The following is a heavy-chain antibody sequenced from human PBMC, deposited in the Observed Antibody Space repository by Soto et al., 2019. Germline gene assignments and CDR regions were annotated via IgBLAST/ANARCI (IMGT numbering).Heavy chain of an antibody. CDR1: GGTFSSYT. V-gene: IGHV1-69*02. Sequence: QVQLVQSGAEVKKPGSSVKVSCKASGGTFSSYTISWVRQAPGQGLEWMGRIIPILGIANYAQKFQGRVTITADKSTSTAHMELSSLRSEDTAVYYCARAGSPGPYCSSQYYYYYYYLDVWGKGTTVTVSS. CDR2: IIPILGIA. CDR3: ARAGSPGPYCSSQYYYYYYYLDV. D-gene: IGHD6-13*01. J-gene: IGHJ6*03.